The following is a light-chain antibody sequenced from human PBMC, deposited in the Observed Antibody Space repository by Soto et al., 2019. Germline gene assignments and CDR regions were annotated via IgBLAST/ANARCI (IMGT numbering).Light chain of an antibody. J-gene: IGLJ1*01. Sequence: QSALTQPASVDGSPGQTMTHSCTGTSSDVGGYDYVSWYQQHPDKAPRFMIYEVTNRPSGVSHRFSGSKSGNTASLTISGLQAEDEADYYCSSYTTTSTYVFGTGTKVTVL. CDR3: SSYTTTSTYV. V-gene: IGLV2-14*01. CDR2: EVT. CDR1: SSDVGGYDY.